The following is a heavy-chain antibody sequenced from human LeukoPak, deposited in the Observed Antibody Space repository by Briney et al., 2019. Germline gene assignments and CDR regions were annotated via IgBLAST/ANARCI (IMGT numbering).Heavy chain of an antibody. CDR2: ITSSSTNI. D-gene: IGHD1-26*01. CDR1: GFTFRTYS. V-gene: IGHV3-21*01. Sequence: PGGSLRLSCAASGFTFRTYSMNWVRQAPGKGLEWVSSITSSSTNIYYADSVKGRFTISRDNAKNSLYLQMNSLRAEDTAVYYCARDSGTQWELHSGYWGQGTLVTVSS. J-gene: IGHJ4*02. CDR3: ARDSGTQWELHSGY.